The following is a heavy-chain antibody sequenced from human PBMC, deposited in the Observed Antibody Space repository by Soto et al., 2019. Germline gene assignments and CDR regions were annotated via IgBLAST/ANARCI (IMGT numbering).Heavy chain of an antibody. J-gene: IGHJ4*02. Sequence: EVQLVESGGGLIQPGGSLRLSCAASGFTVSSNYMSWVRQAPGKGLEWVSVTYSGGSTYYADSVKGRFTISRDNSKNTLYLQMNSLRAEDTAVYYCAREDYYDSSGYYGYWGQGTLVTVSS. V-gene: IGHV3-53*01. CDR3: AREDYYDSSGYYGY. CDR1: GFTVSSNY. CDR2: TYSGGST. D-gene: IGHD3-22*01.